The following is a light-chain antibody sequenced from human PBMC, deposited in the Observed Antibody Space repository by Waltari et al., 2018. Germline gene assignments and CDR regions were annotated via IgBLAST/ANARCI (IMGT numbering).Light chain of an antibody. J-gene: IGLJ2*01. CDR2: GNS. Sequence: QSVLTQPPSVSGAPGQRLTISCTGSSSNLGSGYDVHWYQPLPGTAPKPLLYGNSNRPSGVPDRFSGSKSGTSASLAITGLQAEDEADYYCQSYDSSLSGLVFGGGTKVTVL. CDR3: QSYDSSLSGLV. V-gene: IGLV1-40*01. CDR1: SSNLGSGYD.